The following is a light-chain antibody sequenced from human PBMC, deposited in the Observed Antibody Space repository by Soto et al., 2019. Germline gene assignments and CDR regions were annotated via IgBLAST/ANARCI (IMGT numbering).Light chain of an antibody. CDR3: QQANSFPLT. CDR1: QGIRND. CDR2: AAS. V-gene: IGKV1-17*01. J-gene: IGKJ4*01. Sequence: DIQMTQTPSSLSASVGYRVTITSWASQGIRNDLSWYQQKPGKAPKRLIYAASSLQSGVPSRFSVSGSGTESTLTISSLQPEDFATYYCQQANSFPLTFGGGTKVDIK.